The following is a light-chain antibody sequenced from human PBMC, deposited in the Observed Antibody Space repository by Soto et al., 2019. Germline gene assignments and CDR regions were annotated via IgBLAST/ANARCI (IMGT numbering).Light chain of an antibody. CDR3: QQRSNWPPIT. CDR2: DAS. Sequence: EIVLTQSPATLSLSPGERATLSCRTSQSVDIYLAWYQQKPGQAPRLLIYDASNRATGIPAMFSGSGSGTDFTLTISSLEPEDFAVYYCQQRSNWPPITFGQGTRVEIK. J-gene: IGKJ5*01. V-gene: IGKV3-11*01. CDR1: QSVDIY.